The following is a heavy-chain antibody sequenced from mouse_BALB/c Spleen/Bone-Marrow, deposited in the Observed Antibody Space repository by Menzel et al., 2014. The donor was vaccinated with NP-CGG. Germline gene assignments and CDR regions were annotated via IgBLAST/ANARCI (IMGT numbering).Heavy chain of an antibody. CDR3: AFGNYDFDY. V-gene: IGHV1-80*01. CDR1: GYAFSSYW. J-gene: IGHJ2*01. D-gene: IGHD2-1*01. Sequence: VNLMESGAELVRPGSSVKISCKASGYAFSSYWMNWVKQRPGQGLEWIGQIYPGDGDTNYSGKFKGKATLTADESSSTAYMQLSSLTSEDSAVYFCAFGNYDFDYWGQGTTLTVSS. CDR2: IYPGDGDT.